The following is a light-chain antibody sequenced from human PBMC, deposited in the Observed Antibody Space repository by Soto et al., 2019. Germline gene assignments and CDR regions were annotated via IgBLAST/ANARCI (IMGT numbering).Light chain of an antibody. CDR3: QQLTPYPFT. V-gene: IGKV1-13*02. CDR2: DAS. CDR1: QGISSA. J-gene: IGKJ5*01. Sequence: AIQLTQSPSSLSASVGDRVSITCRASQGISSALAWYQHKPGKAPKILIYDASSLQSGVPSRFSGSESGTECTLTISSLQPEDFATYYCQQLTPYPFTFGKGKRLSI.